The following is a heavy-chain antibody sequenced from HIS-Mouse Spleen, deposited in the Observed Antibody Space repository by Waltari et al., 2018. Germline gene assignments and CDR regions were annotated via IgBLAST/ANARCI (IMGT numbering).Heavy chain of an antibody. CDR3: AREIPYSSSWYDWYFDL. J-gene: IGHJ2*01. D-gene: IGHD6-13*01. CDR2: INFSGDT. Sequence: QLQLQESGPGLVKPSETLSLTCTVSGGSISSSSYYWGWIRQPPGKGLEWIGSINFSGDTYYNPSLKSRVTLSVDTSKNQFSLKLSSVTAADTAVYYCAREIPYSSSWYDWYFDLWGRGTLVTVSS. CDR1: GGSISSSSYY. V-gene: IGHV4-39*07.